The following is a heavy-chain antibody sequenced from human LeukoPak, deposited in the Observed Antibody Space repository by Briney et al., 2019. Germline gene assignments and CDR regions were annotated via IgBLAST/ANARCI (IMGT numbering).Heavy chain of an antibody. D-gene: IGHD3-22*01. Sequence: GTSLRLSCAGSGFTFSGLAMHWVRHAPGKGLEWVAAISYHGRDKYYADAVSGRFTISRDNSKNTLHLEMNSLRTDDTAVYYCTKERGGGGRRINLMVGGYGPWGQGTQVTVSS. CDR3: TKERGGGGRRINLMVGGYGP. V-gene: IGHV3-30*04. CDR1: GFTFSGLA. CDR2: ISYHGRDK. J-gene: IGHJ5*02.